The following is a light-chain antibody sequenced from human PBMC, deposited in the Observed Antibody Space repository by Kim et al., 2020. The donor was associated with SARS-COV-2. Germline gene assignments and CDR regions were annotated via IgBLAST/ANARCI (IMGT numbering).Light chain of an antibody. CDR3: QQYDSPPLT. CDR2: GAS. CDR1: QSVISGY. Sequence: SPGERITHSCRASQSVISGYLAWYQQKPAQAPRLLIYGASNRATGIPDRFSGSGSGTDFTLTISRLEPEDFAVYYCQQYDSPPLTFGGGTKVDIK. V-gene: IGKV3-20*01. J-gene: IGKJ4*01.